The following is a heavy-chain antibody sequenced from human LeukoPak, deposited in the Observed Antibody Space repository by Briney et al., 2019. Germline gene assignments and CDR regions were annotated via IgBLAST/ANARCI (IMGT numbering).Heavy chain of an antibody. J-gene: IGHJ4*02. Sequence: PGGSLRLSCDASGFSFRDYSMNWVRQAPGKGLVWVSSISNTRTYIYYADSVKGRFTISRDNAKRSLYLQMNSLRAEDTAVYYCMGDYCTSTSCSTTFWGQGTLVTVSS. CDR1: GFSFRDYS. CDR2: ISNTRTYI. V-gene: IGHV3-21*01. CDR3: MGDYCTSTSCSTTF. D-gene: IGHD2-2*02.